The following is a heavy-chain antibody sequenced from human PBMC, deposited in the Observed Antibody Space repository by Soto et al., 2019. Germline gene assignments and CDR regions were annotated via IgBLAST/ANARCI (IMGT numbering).Heavy chain of an antibody. V-gene: IGHV2-5*01. CDR1: GFSLSTSGVG. CDR2: IYWNDDK. D-gene: IGHD7-27*01. Sequence: QITLKESGPTPVKPTQTLTLTCTFSGFSLSTSGVGGGWIRQPPGKALEWLALIYWNDDKRYSPSLKSRLTSTKDTCKNQVVLTMTNMDPVDTATYYCAHSKNGDFLYYCDSWGQGTLVTVST. J-gene: IGHJ4*02. CDR3: AHSKNGDFLYYCDS.